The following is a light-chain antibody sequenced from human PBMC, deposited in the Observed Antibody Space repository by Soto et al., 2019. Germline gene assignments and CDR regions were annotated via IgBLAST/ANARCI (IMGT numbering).Light chain of an antibody. CDR3: QQRSNWPIT. J-gene: IGKJ5*01. Sequence: EIVMTQSPATLSVSPGERATLSCRASQSVSSNLAWYQQKPGQAPRLLIYDASTRTTGGPARFSGSGSGTEFTLTISSLQSEDFAVYYCQQRSNWPITFGQGTRLEIK. V-gene: IGKV3-15*01. CDR1: QSVSSN. CDR2: DAS.